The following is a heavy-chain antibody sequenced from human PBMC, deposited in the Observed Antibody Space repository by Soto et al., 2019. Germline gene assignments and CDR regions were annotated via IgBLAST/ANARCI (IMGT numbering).Heavy chain of an antibody. Sequence: GASVKVSCKASGGTFSSYTISWVRQAPGQGLEWMGRIIPILGIANYAQKFQGRVTITADKSTSTAYMELSSLRSEDTAVYYCASFGVGSLDAFDIWGQGTMATVSS. CDR3: ASFGVGSLDAFDI. CDR2: IIPILGIA. V-gene: IGHV1-69*02. D-gene: IGHD3-3*01. J-gene: IGHJ3*02. CDR1: GGTFSSYT.